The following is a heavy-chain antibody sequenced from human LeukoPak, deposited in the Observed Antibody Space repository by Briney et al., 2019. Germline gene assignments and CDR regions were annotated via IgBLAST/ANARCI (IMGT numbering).Heavy chain of an antibody. V-gene: IGHV4-39*01. Sequence: SETLSLTCTVSGGSISSSSYYWGWIRQPPGKGLEWIGSIYYSGSTYYNPSFKSRVTISVDTSKNQFSLQLNSVSPEDTAVYYCARDSSSPENYYGMDVWGQGTTVTVSS. CDR3: ARDSSSPENYYGMDV. CDR1: GGSISSSSYY. J-gene: IGHJ6*02. D-gene: IGHD6-6*01. CDR2: IYYSGST.